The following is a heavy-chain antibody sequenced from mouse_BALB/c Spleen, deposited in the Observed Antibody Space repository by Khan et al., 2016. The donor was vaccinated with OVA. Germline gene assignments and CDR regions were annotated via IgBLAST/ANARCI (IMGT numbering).Heavy chain of an antibody. Sequence: QVQLQQPGAELAKPGASVQMSCKASGYTFTTYWMHWVKQRPGQGLEWIGYINPTSGYTDYSENFKDKATLSADKSSSTAYMQLSRLTSEDSAVYYCTRDRIDYWGQGTTLTGSS. CDR2: INPTSGYT. V-gene: IGHV1-7*01. CDR3: TRDRIDY. J-gene: IGHJ2*01. CDR1: GYTFTTYW.